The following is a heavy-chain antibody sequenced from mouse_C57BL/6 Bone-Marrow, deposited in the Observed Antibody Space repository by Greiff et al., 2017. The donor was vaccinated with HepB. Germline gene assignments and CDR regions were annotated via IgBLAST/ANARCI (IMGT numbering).Heavy chain of an antibody. V-gene: IGHV1-54*01. J-gene: IGHJ3*01. D-gene: IGHD1-1*01. CDR2: INPGSGGT. Sequence: QVQLQQSGAELVRPGTSVKVSCKASGYAFTNYLIEWVKQRPGQGLEWIGVINPGSGGTNYNEKFKGKAKLTADKSSSTAYMQLSSLTSEDSAVYFCARPYYYGSSRTFAYWGQRTLVTVSA. CDR3: ARPYYYGSSRTFAY. CDR1: GYAFTNYL.